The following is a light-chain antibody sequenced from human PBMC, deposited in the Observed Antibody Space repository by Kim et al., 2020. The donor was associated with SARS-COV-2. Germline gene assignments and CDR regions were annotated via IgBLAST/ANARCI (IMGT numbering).Light chain of an antibody. V-gene: IGKV1-8*01. CDR1: QGISSY. CDR3: QQYYSYPYT. Sequence: AIRITKSPSSLSASTGDRVTITCRASQGISSYLAWYQQKPGKAPKLLIYAASTLQSGVPSRFSGSGSGTDFTLTISCLQSEDFATYYCQQYYSYPYTFGQGTKLEI. J-gene: IGKJ2*01. CDR2: AAS.